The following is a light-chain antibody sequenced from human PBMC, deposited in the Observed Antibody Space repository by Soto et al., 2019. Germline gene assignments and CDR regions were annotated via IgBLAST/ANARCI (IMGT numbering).Light chain of an antibody. CDR3: QQYGSSPLT. CDR2: DAS. CDR1: QSISGRY. Sequence: ETVLTQSPGTLSLSPGERASLSCRASQSISGRYLAWYQQKPGQAPRLLIYDASSRATGIPDRFSGSGSGTDFILTISRLEPEDFAAYYCQQYGSSPLTFGGGTKVEIK. V-gene: IGKV3-20*01. J-gene: IGKJ4*01.